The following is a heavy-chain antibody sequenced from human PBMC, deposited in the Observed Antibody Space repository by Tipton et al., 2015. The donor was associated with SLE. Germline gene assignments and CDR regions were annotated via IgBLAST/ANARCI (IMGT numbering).Heavy chain of an antibody. J-gene: IGHJ4*02. CDR3: ARDAISSSSYYFDY. D-gene: IGHD6-6*01. V-gene: IGHV4-61*09. CDR2: INHSGST. CDR1: GGSISSGSYY. Sequence: TLSLTCTVSGGSISSGSYYWSWIRQPAGKGLEWIGEINHSGSTNYNPSLKSRVTISVDTSKNQFSLKLSSVTAADTAVYYCARDAISSSSYYFDYWGQGTLVTVSS.